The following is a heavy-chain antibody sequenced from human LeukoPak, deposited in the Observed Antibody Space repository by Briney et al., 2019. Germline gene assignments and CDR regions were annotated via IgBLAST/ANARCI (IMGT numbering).Heavy chain of an antibody. V-gene: IGHV4-39*07. CDR1: GGSISSSSYY. J-gene: IGHJ5*02. D-gene: IGHD3-9*01. CDR2: IYYSGST. CDR3: ARGTYYDILTGYNWFDP. Sequence: PAETLSLTCTVSGGSISSSSYYWGWIRQPPGKGLEWIGSIYYSGSTYYNPSLKSRVTISVDTSKNQFSLKLSSVTAADTAVYYCARGTYYDILTGYNWFDPWGQGTLVTVSS.